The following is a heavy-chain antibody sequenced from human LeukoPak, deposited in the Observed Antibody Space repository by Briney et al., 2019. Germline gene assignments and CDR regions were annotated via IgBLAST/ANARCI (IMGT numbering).Heavy chain of an antibody. CDR3: ARSSSSWYYGWFDP. Sequence: SETLSLTCTVSGGSISSYYWSWIRQPAGKGLEWIGRIYTSGSTNYNPSLKSRVTMSVDTSKNQFSLKLSSVTAADTAVYYCARSSSSWYYGWFDPWGQGTLVTVSS. CDR2: IYTSGST. J-gene: IGHJ5*02. V-gene: IGHV4-4*07. D-gene: IGHD6-13*01. CDR1: GGSISSYY.